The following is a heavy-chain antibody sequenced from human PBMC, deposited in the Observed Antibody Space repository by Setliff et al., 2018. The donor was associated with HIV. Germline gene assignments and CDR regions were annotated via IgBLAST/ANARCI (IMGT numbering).Heavy chain of an antibody. CDR2: INPGGGST. CDR3: ARDNGYDSSGYYYPLAFDY. J-gene: IGHJ4*02. D-gene: IGHD3-22*01. V-gene: IGHV1-46*01. CDR1: GYTFTTYY. Sequence: ASVKVSCKASGYTFTTYYIHWVRQAPGQGLEWMGMINPGGGSTSYAQKFQGRVTMTRDTSTSTVYLDLSSLGSEDTAVYYCARDNGYDSSGYYYPLAFDYWGQGTLVTVSS.